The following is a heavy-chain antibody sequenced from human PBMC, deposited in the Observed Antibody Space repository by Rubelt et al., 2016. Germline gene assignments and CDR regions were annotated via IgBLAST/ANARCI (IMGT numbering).Heavy chain of an antibody. J-gene: IGHJ4*02. CDR1: GITFNSHA. D-gene: IGHD6-6*01. CDR2: ISGSGGST. CDR3: AKSFGSSSGRSSDY. Sequence: EVQLLESGGGLVQPGGSLRLSCAASGITFNSHAMTWVRQAPVKGLEWVSTISGSGGSTYYADSVEGRFAISRDNSKNTLYLQLNSLRVDDTAVYYCAKSFGSSSGRSSDYWGQGTLVTVSS. V-gene: IGHV3-23*01.